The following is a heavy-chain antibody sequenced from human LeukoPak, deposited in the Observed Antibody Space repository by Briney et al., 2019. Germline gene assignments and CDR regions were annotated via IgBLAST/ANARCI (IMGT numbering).Heavy chain of an antibody. Sequence: GASVKVSCKASGYTFTSYDINWVRQATGQGLEWMGWMNPNSGNTGYAQKFQGRVTMTRNTSISTAYMKLSSLRSEDTAVYYCARVTRVQSSGWYNWFDPWGQGTLVTVSS. J-gene: IGHJ5*02. CDR1: GYTFTSYD. V-gene: IGHV1-8*01. D-gene: IGHD6-19*01. CDR2: MNPNSGNT. CDR3: ARVTRVQSSGWYNWFDP.